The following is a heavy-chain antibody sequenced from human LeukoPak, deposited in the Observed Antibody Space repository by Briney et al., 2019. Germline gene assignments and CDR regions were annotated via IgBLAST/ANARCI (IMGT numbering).Heavy chain of an antibody. J-gene: IGHJ4*02. D-gene: IGHD5-18*01. CDR2: ISAYNGNT. CDR3: ARGEVGDTAMVTLDY. Sequence: GASVKVSCKASGYTFTSYGISWVRQAPGQGLEWMGWISAYNGNTNNAQKLQGRVTMTTGTSTSTAYMELRSLRSDDTAVYYCARGEVGDTAMVTLDYWGQGTLVTVSS. CDR1: GYTFTSYG. V-gene: IGHV1-18*04.